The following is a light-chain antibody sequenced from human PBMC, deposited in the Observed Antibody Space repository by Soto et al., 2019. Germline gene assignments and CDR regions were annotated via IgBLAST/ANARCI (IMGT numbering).Light chain of an antibody. Sequence: EIVLTQSPATLSLSPGESATLSCRASQSVGRDYLAWYQQKPGQAPRLVIYNASNRASGIPDRFSGSGSGTDFTLTISRLEPEDFAVYYCHQYAYAPWTFGQGTKVDIK. J-gene: IGKJ1*01. CDR1: QSVGRDY. CDR2: NAS. CDR3: HQYAYAPWT. V-gene: IGKV3-20*01.